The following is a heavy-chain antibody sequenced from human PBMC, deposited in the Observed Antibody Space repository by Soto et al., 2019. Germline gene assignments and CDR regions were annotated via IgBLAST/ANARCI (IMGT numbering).Heavy chain of an antibody. J-gene: IGHJ6*02. V-gene: IGHV4-34*01. CDR2: IIPTGST. CDR3: AKGGITMAWNYCYYGMDV. D-gene: IGHD3-10*01. Sequence: SETLSLTCAVSGASVSGQYWSWIRQPPGKGLEWVGEIIPTGSTTYNPSLKSRLRISLDTSKNHFSLNLSSVSAADTAVYYCAKGGITMAWNYCYYGMDVWGQGTTVIVSS. CDR1: GASVSGQY.